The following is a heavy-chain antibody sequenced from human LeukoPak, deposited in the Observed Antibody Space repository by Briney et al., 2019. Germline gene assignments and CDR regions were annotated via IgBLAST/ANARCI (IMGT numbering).Heavy chain of an antibody. V-gene: IGHV3-33*06. CDR1: GFSFSSYD. CDR3: AKGGVFCKDEPPLYF. J-gene: IGHJ4*02. Sequence: PGGSLRLSCAASGFSFSSYDMHWVRQAPGKGLEWVAVISYDGSNKYYADSVKGRFTISRDNSKNTLYLQMNSLRAEDTTVYHCAKGGVFCKDEPPLYFCGEGTLCTASS. D-gene: IGHD1-14*01. CDR2: ISYDGSNK.